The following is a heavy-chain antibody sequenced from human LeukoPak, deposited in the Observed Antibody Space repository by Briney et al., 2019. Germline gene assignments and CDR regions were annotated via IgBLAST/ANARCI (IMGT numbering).Heavy chain of an antibody. CDR1: GFTFSSYG. CDR3: AKSGRGFRFRYTYMDV. Sequence: PGGSLRLSCAASGFTFSSYGMHWVRQAPGKGLEWVAVISYDGSNKYYADSVKGRFTISRDNSKNTLYLQMNSLRAEDTAVYYCAKSGRGFRFRYTYMDVWGKGTTVTVSS. J-gene: IGHJ6*03. V-gene: IGHV3-30*18. D-gene: IGHD2-21*01. CDR2: ISYDGSNK.